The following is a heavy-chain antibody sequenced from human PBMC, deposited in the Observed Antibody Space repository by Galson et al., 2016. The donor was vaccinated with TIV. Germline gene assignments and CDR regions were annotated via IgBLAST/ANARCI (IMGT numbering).Heavy chain of an antibody. CDR1: GDSISSYW. V-gene: IGHV5-51*03. D-gene: IGHD5-18*01. CDR2: IYPRDSET. J-gene: IGHJ4*02. CDR3: ARAPGYSGYSYGYFDS. Sequence: QSGAEVKKPEESLRISCKASGDSISSYWVGWVRQIPGKGLEWMGIIYPRDSETRYSPSFQGQVTISADKSISTVYLQWSSLKASDPAMYLCARAPGYSGYSYGYFDSWGQGTLVTVSS.